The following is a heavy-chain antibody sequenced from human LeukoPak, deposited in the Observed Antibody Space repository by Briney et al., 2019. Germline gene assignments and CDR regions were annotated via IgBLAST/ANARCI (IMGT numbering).Heavy chain of an antibody. CDR1: GFTFSSYS. V-gene: IGHV3-21*01. J-gene: IGHJ4*02. CDR3: ARYDASADDY. CDR2: ISSSRSYI. Sequence: GGSLRLSCAASGFTFSSYSMNWVRQAPGKGLEWVSFISSSRSYIYYADSVKGRFTISRDNAKNSLYLQMNSLRVEDTAIYYCARYDASADDYWGQGTLVTVSS. D-gene: IGHD3-16*01.